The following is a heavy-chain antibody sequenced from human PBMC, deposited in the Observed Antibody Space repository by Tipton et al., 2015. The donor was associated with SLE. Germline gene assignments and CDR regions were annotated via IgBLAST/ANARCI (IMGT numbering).Heavy chain of an antibody. Sequence: VQLVQSGAEVKKPGESLKISCKVSGYSFTSHWIGWVRQMPGKGLECMGIIYLSDSQTKYSPSFQGQVTISADKSIDTAYLQWSSLKASDTAMYYCVRGIGSTGYFASYLRWFDPWGQGTLVTVSS. V-gene: IGHV5-51*03. CDR2: IYLSDSQT. D-gene: IGHD3-9*01. J-gene: IGHJ5*02. CDR3: VRGIGSTGYFASYLRWFDP. CDR1: GYSFTSHW.